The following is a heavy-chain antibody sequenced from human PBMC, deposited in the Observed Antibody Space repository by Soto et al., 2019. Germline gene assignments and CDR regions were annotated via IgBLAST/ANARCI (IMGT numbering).Heavy chain of an antibody. Sequence: QVQLVQSGAEVKKPGSSVKVSCKASGGTFSSYAISWVRQAPGQGLEWMGGIIPIFGTANYAQKFQGRVTITADESTSTAYMELSSLISEDTAVYYCARDPIRGYSYVKAFNYWGQGTLVTVSS. J-gene: IGHJ4*02. D-gene: IGHD5-18*01. CDR1: GGTFSSYA. V-gene: IGHV1-69*01. CDR2: IIPIFGTA. CDR3: ARDPIRGYSYVKAFNY.